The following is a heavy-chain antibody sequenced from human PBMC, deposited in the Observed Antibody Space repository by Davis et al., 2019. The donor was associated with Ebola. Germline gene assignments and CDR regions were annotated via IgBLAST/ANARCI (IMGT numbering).Heavy chain of an antibody. Sequence: SETLSLTCTVSGGSISSYYWSWIRQPPGKGLEWIGYIYYSGSTIYNPSLKSRVTISVDTSKKQFSLKLSSVTAADTAVYYSAREGYSSAWPSFFDYWGQGTLVTVSS. J-gene: IGHJ4*02. D-gene: IGHD6-19*01. CDR1: GGSISSYY. CDR2: IYYSGST. CDR3: AREGYSSAWPSFFDY. V-gene: IGHV4-59*01.